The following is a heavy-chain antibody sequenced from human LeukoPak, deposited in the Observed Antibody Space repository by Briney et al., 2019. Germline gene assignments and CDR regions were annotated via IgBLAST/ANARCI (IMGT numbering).Heavy chain of an antibody. V-gene: IGHV4-30-4*01. CDR1: GGSISSGDYY. CDR2: MYYSGST. D-gene: IGHD3-22*01. J-gene: IGHJ5*02. Sequence: SQTLSLTCTVSGGSISSGDYYWSWIRQPPGKGLEWIAYMYYSGSTYYNPSLKSRVTMSADTSKNQLSLKLSSVTAADTAVSYCARPYYYDSRIDPWGQGILVTVYS. CDR3: ARPYYYDSRIDP.